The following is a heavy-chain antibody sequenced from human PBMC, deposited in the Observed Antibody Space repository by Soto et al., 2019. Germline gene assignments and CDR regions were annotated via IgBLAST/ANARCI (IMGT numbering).Heavy chain of an antibody. Sequence: KPSSKAPGFNFTGYYMHWVLNAPGQGLERMGWINTNTGGTDYVQKFQGWVTMTRDTSISTVYMELSRLRSDDTAVYYCAREGIAAAVKFDFWGQGTLVTVSS. J-gene: IGHJ4*02. V-gene: IGHV1-2*04. CDR2: INTNTGGT. D-gene: IGHD6-13*01. CDR1: GFNFTGYY. CDR3: AREGIAAAVKFDF.